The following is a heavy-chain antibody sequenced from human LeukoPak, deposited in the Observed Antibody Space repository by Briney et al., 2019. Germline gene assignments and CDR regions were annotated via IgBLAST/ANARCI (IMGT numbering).Heavy chain of an antibody. J-gene: IGHJ4*02. V-gene: IGHV3-33*01. CDR3: AREHPPYYYDTSGYPYLDY. CDR1: GFTFSSYG. CDR2: IYYDGSNK. Sequence: QPGGSLRLSCAASGFTFSSYGMHWVRQAPDKGLEWVAVIYYDGSNKYYTDSVKGRFTISRDNSKNTLYLQMNSLRTDDTALYYCAREHPPYYYDTSGYPYLDYWGQGTLVTVSS. D-gene: IGHD3-22*01.